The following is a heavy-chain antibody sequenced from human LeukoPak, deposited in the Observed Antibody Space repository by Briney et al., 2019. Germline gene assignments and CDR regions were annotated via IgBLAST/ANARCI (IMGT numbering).Heavy chain of an antibody. Sequence: TGGSLRLSCAASGFTFSSYGMHWVRQAPGKGLEWVAVISYDGSNKYYADSVKGRFTISRDNSKNTLYLQMNSLRAEDTAVYYCAKDRHFDYWGQGTLVTVSS. CDR1: GFTFSSYG. V-gene: IGHV3-30*18. J-gene: IGHJ4*02. CDR3: AKDRHFDY. CDR2: ISYDGSNK.